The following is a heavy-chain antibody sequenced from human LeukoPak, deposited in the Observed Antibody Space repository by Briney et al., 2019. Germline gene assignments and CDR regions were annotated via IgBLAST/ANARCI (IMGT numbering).Heavy chain of an antibody. CDR3: ARVGYYESSGYYEY. V-gene: IGHV1-2*02. CDR2: INPNSGGT. Sequence: ASVKVSCKASGYTFTGYYMHWVRQAPGQGLEWMGWINPNSGGTNYAQKFQGRVTMTRDTSISTVYMELSRLRSDDTAVYYCARVGYYESSGYYEYWGQGTLVTVSS. J-gene: IGHJ4*02. D-gene: IGHD3-22*01. CDR1: GYTFTGYY.